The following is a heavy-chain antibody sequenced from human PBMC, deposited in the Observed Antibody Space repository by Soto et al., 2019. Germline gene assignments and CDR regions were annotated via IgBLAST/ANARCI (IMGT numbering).Heavy chain of an antibody. D-gene: IGHD2-8*01. CDR1: GLTFSSYG. CDR2: ISYDGSNK. J-gene: IGHJ4*02. Sequence: EGSLRLSCAASGLTFSSYGMHWFRHAPGKGLEWVAVISYDGSNKYYADSVKGRFTISRDNSKNTLYLQMNSLRAEDTAVYYCAKGRYCTNGVCYTGTSFDYWGQGTLVTVSS. V-gene: IGHV3-30*18. CDR3: AKGRYCTNGVCYTGTSFDY.